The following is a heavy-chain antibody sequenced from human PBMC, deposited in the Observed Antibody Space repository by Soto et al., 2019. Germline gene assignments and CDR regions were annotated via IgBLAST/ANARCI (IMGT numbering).Heavy chain of an antibody. CDR3: AKDLRITIFRAYDYGMDV. V-gene: IGHV3-23*01. Sequence: GGSLRLSCAASGFTFSSYAMSWVRQAPGKGLEWVSAISGSGGSTYYADSVKGRFTISRDNSKNTLYLQMNSLRTEDTAVYYCAKDLRITIFRAYDYGMDVWGQGTTVTVSS. D-gene: IGHD3-3*01. CDR2: ISGSGGST. CDR1: GFTFSSYA. J-gene: IGHJ6*02.